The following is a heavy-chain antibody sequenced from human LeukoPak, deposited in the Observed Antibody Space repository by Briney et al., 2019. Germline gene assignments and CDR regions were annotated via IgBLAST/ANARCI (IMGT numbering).Heavy chain of an antibody. D-gene: IGHD3-22*01. CDR2: INPNSGGT. CDR1: GYTFTGYY. V-gene: IGHV1-2*02. J-gene: IGHJ5*02. Sequence: GASVKVSCKASGYTFTGYYIHWVRQAPGQGLEWMGWINPNSGGTNYAQRFQGRVTVTRDTSISTAYMELSRLRSDDTAFYYCARYDSTVNWFDPRGQGTLVTVSS. CDR3: ARYDSTVNWFDP.